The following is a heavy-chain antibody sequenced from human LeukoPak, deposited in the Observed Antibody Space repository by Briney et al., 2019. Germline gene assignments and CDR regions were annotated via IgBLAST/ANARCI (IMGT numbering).Heavy chain of an antibody. CDR3: AKDKDFWSGYYRGVPYYYGLDV. D-gene: IGHD3-3*01. Sequence: GGSLRLSCAASGFTFSNHAMNWVRQAPGKGLEWLAVISYDGSNKYYADSVKGRFTISRDNANNTLYLQMNSLRPEDTALYYCAKDKDFWSGYYRGVPYYYGLDVWGQGTTVTVSS. CDR1: GFTFSNHA. V-gene: IGHV3-30*18. CDR2: ISYDGSNK. J-gene: IGHJ6*02.